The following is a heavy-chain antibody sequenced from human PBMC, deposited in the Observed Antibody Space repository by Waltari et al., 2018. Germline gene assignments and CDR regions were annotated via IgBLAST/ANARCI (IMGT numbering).Heavy chain of an antibody. V-gene: IGHV4-34*01. Sequence: QVQLQQWGAGLLKPSETLSLTCAVYGGSFSGYYWSWIRQPPGKGLEWIGEINHSGSTNYNPSLKSRVTISVDTAKNQFSLKLSSVTAADTAVYYCARGVPPTITICGVVSHGWFDPWGQGTLVTVSS. D-gene: IGHD3-3*01. J-gene: IGHJ5*02. CDR2: INHSGST. CDR1: GGSFSGYY. CDR3: ARGVPPTITICGVVSHGWFDP.